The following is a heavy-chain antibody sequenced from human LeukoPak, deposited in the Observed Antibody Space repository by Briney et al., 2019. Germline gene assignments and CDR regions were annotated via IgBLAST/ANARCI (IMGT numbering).Heavy chain of an antibody. V-gene: IGHV3-64*01. CDR2: ISSNGGST. J-gene: IGHJ4*02. CDR3: AGGGPYYYDSSGSYY. D-gene: IGHD3-22*01. CDR1: GFTFSSYA. Sequence: PGGSLRLSCAASGFTFSSYAMHWVRQAPGKGLEYVSAISSNGGSTYYANSVKGRFTISRDNSKNTLYPQMGSLRAEDMAVYYCAGGGPYYYDSSGSYYWGQGTLVTVSS.